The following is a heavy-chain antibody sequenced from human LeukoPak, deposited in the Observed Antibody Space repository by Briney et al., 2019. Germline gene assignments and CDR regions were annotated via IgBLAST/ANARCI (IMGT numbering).Heavy chain of an antibody. D-gene: IGHD5-18*01. CDR1: GFTFSSYS. V-gene: IGHV3-21*01. Sequence: KTGGSLRLSCAASGFTFSSYSMNWVRQAPGKGLEWVSSISSSSSYIYYADSVKGRFTISRDNAKNSLYLQMNSLRAEDTAVYYCARQMYVYSAHFDYWGQGTLVTVSS. CDR2: ISSSSSYI. CDR3: ARQMYVYSAHFDY. J-gene: IGHJ4*02.